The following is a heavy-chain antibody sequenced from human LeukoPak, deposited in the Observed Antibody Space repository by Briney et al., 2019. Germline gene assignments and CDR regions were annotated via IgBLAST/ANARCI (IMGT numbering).Heavy chain of an antibody. CDR3: AXXXXXSWYYAFDI. CDR1: GGSISSYY. CDR2: IYTSGST. D-gene: IGHD6-13*01. Sequence: PSETLSLTCTVSGGSISSYYWSLIRQPAGKGLEWTGRIYTSGSTNYNPSLKSRVTMSVDTSKNQFSLKLRSVTAADTAVYYCAXXXXXSWYYAFDIWGQGTMVTVSS. J-gene: IGHJ3*02. V-gene: IGHV4-4*07.